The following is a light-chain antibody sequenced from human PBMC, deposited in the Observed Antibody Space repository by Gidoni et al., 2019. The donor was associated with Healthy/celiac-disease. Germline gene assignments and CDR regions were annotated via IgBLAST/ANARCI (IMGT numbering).Light chain of an antibody. V-gene: IGKV3-20*01. CDR1: QSVSSSY. J-gene: IGKJ4*01. CDR3: QQYGSSHLT. CDR2: GAS. Sequence: EIVLTQSPGTLSLSPGERATLSCRASQSVSSSYLAWYQQKPGQAPSLLIYGASSSATGIPDRFSCSVSGTDFTLTISRLEPEDFAVYYCQQYGSSHLTFGGGTKVEIK.